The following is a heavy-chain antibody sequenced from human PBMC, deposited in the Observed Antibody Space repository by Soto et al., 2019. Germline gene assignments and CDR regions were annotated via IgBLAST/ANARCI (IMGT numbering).Heavy chain of an antibody. V-gene: IGHV2-70*11. CDR1: GFSFSTSGMC. Sequence: SGPTLVNPTQTLTLTCTFSGFSFSTSGMCVSWIRQPPGKALEWLARIDWDDDKYYSTSLKTRLTISKDTSKNQVVLTMTNMDPVDTATYYCARIRKQLERRGDYGMDVWGQGTTVTVSS. J-gene: IGHJ6*02. CDR3: ARIRKQLERRGDYGMDV. CDR2: IDWDDDK. D-gene: IGHD1-1*01.